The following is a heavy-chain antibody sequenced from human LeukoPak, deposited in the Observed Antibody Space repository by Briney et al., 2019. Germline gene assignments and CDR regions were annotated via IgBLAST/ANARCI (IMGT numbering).Heavy chain of an antibody. CDR2: INPDGGVT. CDR1: GGTFSSYA. Sequence: ASVKVSCKASGGTFSSYAISWVRQAPGQGLEWMGWINPDGGVTKSAQNFQGRVTMTRDTSISTAYMELSRLRSDDTAVYYCARAMGATSYFDYWGQGTLVTVSS. J-gene: IGHJ4*02. D-gene: IGHD1-26*01. V-gene: IGHV1-2*02. CDR3: ARAMGATSYFDY.